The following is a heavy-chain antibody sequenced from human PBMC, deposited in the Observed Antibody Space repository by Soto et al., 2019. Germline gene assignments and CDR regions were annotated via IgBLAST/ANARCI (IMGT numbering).Heavy chain of an antibody. CDR3: ARRGYCSGGSCYGWFDP. J-gene: IGHJ5*02. CDR2: IIPIFGTA. D-gene: IGHD2-15*01. CDR1: GGTFSSYA. V-gene: IGHV1-69*06. Sequence: QVQLVQSGAEVKKPGSSVKVSCKASGGTFSSYAISWVRQAPGQRLEWMGGIIPIFGTANYAQKFQGRVTITADKSTSTAYMELSSLRSEDTAVYYCARRGYCSGGSCYGWFDPWGQGTLVTVSS.